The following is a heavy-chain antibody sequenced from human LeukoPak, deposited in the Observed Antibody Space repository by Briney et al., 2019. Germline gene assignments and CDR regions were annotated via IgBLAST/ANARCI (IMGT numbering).Heavy chain of an antibody. V-gene: IGHV5-51*01. D-gene: IGHD6-19*01. CDR1: GYSFTSYW. J-gene: IGHJ4*02. CDR2: IYPGDSDT. CDR3: ARHFGEYSSGPSVDY. Sequence: GESLKISXKGSGYSFTSYWIGWVRQMPGKGLEWMGIIYPGDSDTRYSPSFQGQVTISADKSISTAYLQWSSLKASDTAMYYCARHFGEYSSGPSVDYWGQGTLVTVSS.